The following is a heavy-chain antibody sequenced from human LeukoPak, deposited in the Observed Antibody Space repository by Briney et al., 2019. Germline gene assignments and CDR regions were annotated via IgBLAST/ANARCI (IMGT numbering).Heavy chain of an antibody. Sequence: PGGSLRLSCAVSGFTFSSTDMSWVRQAPGPGQDWGSFLYGGTMTYYADSVKGRFTISRDNSKNTLHLQMNSLRPEDTAVYYCARDGGSGSPTPTYYYYGMDVWGQGTTVTVPS. CDR2: LYGGTMT. J-gene: IGHJ6*02. CDR1: GFTFSSTD. D-gene: IGHD3-10*01. V-gene: IGHV3-66*01. CDR3: ARDGGSGSPTPTYYYYGMDV.